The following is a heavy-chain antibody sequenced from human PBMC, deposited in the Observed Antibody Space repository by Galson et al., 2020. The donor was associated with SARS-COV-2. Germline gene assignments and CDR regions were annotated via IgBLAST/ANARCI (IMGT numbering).Heavy chain of an antibody. D-gene: IGHD3-3*01. Sequence: GESLKISCAASGFTLRSYDLHWVRQLTGKGLEWVSTIGVAGDTFYPDSVKGRFTISRESAKNSFFLHMNSLRAGDTAVYYCARGAYYDVWRGYYVDDQRGGMDVWGQGTTVTVSS. J-gene: IGHJ6*02. CDR3: ARGAYYDVWRGYYVDDQRGGMDV. CDR2: IGVAGDT. V-gene: IGHV3-13*01. CDR1: GFTLRSYD.